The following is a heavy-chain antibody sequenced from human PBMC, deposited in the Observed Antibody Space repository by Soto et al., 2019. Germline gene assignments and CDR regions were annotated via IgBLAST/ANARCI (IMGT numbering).Heavy chain of an antibody. Sequence: KTSETLSLTCTVSGGSISSGDYYWSWIRQPPGKGLEWIGYIYYSGSTYYNPSLKSRVTISVDTSKNQFSLKLSSVTAADTAVYYCARVGVVPVFRSWFDPWGQGTLVTVSS. J-gene: IGHJ5*02. CDR3: ARVGVVPVFRSWFDP. D-gene: IGHD2-2*01. CDR2: IYYSGST. CDR1: GGSISSGDYY. V-gene: IGHV4-30-4*01.